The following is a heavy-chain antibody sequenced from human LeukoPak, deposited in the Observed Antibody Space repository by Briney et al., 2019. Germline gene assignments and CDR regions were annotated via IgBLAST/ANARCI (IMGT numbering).Heavy chain of an antibody. Sequence: GGSLRLSCAASGFTFSSYAMSWVRQAPGKGLEWVTAISASGGNTYYADSVKGRFTISRDNAKDTLYLQMNSLRAEDTALYYCAKERASRLPFDYWGQGTLVTVSS. D-gene: IGHD6-25*01. V-gene: IGHV3-23*01. J-gene: IGHJ4*02. CDR3: AKERASRLPFDY. CDR1: GFTFSSYA. CDR2: ISASGGNT.